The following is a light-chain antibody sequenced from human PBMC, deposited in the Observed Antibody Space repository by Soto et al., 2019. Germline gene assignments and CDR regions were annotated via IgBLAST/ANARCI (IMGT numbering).Light chain of an antibody. J-gene: IGKJ5*01. CDR3: QQRSNWPRT. CDR2: DAS. Sequence: EIVLTQSPATLSLSPGERATLSCRASQSVSSSLAWYQQKSGQAPRLLIYDASNRATGIPARFSGSGSGTDFTLTISSLEPEDFAVYYCQQRSNWPRTFGQGTRLEIK. CDR1: QSVSSS. V-gene: IGKV3-11*01.